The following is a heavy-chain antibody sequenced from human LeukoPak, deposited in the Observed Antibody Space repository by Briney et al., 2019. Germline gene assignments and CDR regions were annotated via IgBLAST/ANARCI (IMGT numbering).Heavy chain of an antibody. CDR1: AYTFSSYG. V-gene: IGHV1-18*01. CDR2: ISAYNGNT. Sequence: ASVKVSCKASAYTFSSYGISWVRQAPGQGLEWMGWISAYNGNTNYAQKLQGRVTMTTDTSTSTAYMELRSLRSDDTAVYYCARVLHLYYFDYWGQGTLVTVSS. D-gene: IGHD2/OR15-2a*01. J-gene: IGHJ4*02. CDR3: ARVLHLYYFDY.